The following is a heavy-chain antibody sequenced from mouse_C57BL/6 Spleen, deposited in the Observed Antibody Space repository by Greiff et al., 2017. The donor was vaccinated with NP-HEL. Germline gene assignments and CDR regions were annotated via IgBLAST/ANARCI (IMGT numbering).Heavy chain of an antibody. Sequence: VKLMESGPELVKPGASVKLSCKASGYTFTSYDINWVKQRPGQGLEWIGWIYPRDGSTKYNEKFKGKATLTVDTSSSTAYMELHSLTSEDAAVYFCARRDYDGRGYFDVWGTGTTVTVSS. CDR1: GYTFTSYD. CDR2: IYPRDGST. CDR3: ARRDYDGRGYFDV. J-gene: IGHJ1*03. V-gene: IGHV1-85*01. D-gene: IGHD1-1*01.